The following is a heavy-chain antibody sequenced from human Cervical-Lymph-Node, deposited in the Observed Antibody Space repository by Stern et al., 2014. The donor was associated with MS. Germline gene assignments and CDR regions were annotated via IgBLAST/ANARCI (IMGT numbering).Heavy chain of an antibody. J-gene: IGHJ4*02. CDR2: IYYGGST. Sequence: QVQLQESGPVLVKPSQTLSLTCTVSGVSINYGGYYCTWIRQHPGKGLEWIGYIYYGGSTQYNPSLRSRVTISVDTSNNQLSLRLSSVTAADTAVYYCARSSVDSLIDNWGQGTLVTVSS. D-gene: IGHD3-9*01. CDR3: ARSSVDSLIDN. V-gene: IGHV4-31*03. CDR1: GVSINYGGYY.